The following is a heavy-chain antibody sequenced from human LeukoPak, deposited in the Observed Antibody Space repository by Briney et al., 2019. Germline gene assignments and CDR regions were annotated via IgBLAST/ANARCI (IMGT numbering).Heavy chain of an antibody. V-gene: IGHV1-69*05. CDR2: IIPIFGTA. CDR3: ARVGDGLNDAFDI. CDR1: GGTFSSYA. D-gene: IGHD5-24*01. Sequence: SVKVSCKASGGTFSSYAISWVRQAPGQGLEWMGRIIPIFGTANYAQKFQGRVTITTDESTSTAYMELSSLRSEDTAVYYCARVGDGLNDAFDIWGQGTMVTVSS. J-gene: IGHJ3*02.